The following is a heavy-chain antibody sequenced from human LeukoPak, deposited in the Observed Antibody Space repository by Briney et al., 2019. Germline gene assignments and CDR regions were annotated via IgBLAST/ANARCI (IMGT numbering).Heavy chain of an antibody. CDR3: AKGYCSRTNCKESFFDY. V-gene: IGHV3-23*01. D-gene: IGHD2-2*01. CDR2: ISASGGST. CDR1: GFTFSSYA. J-gene: IGHJ4*02. Sequence: GGSLRLSCAASGFTFSSYAMNWVRRAPGKGLEWVSTISASGGSTYYFVKGRFTISRDNSKNTLYLQMNSLRAEDTAVYYCAKGYCSRTNCKESFFDYWGQGTLVTVSS.